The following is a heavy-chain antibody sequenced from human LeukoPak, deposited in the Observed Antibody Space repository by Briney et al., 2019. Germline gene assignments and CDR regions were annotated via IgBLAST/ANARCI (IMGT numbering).Heavy chain of an antibody. J-gene: IGHJ6*03. D-gene: IGHD6-6*01. V-gene: IGHV3-21*01. Sequence: GGSLRLSCAASGFTFSGYSMNWVRQAPGKGLEWVSSISSSSSYIYYADSVKGRFTISRDNAKNSLDLQMNSLRAEDTAVYYCARRPQSSAGRDYYYYMDVWGKGTTVTVSS. CDR1: GFTFSGYS. CDR3: ARRPQSSAGRDYYYYMDV. CDR2: ISSSSSYI.